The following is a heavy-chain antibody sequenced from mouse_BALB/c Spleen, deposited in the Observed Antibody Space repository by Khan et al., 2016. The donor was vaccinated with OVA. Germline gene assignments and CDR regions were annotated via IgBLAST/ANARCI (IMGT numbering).Heavy chain of an antibody. CDR2: IYPGSGYT. V-gene: IGHV1-81*01. CDR3: ARAVYGGFSY. Sequence: QVQLQQSGPELVKPGASVRMSCNASEYTFTDFLISWVKQRAGQGLEWIGEIYPGSGYTYYNEKFKGKATLTSDRSSKTAYMELSSLTSADSAVYFCARAVYGGFSYWGQGTLVTVSA. CDR1: EYTFTDFL. J-gene: IGHJ3*01. D-gene: IGHD1-1*01.